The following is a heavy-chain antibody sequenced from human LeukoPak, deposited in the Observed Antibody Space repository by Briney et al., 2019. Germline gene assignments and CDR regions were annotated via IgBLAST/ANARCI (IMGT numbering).Heavy chain of an antibody. Sequence: GGSLRLSCAASGFTFSDYYMSWIRQAPGKGLEWVSCISSSGSTIYYADSVKGRFTISRDNAKNSLYLQMNSLRAEDTAVYYCASGPGYSSSWYFDYWGQGTLVTVSS. V-gene: IGHV3-11*04. CDR1: GFTFSDYY. D-gene: IGHD6-13*01. CDR3: ASGPGYSSSWYFDY. J-gene: IGHJ4*02. CDR2: ISSSGSTI.